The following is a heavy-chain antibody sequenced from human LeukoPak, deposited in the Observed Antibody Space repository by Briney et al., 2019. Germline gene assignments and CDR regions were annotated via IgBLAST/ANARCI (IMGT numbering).Heavy chain of an antibody. CDR2: ISSSGSTI. CDR1: GFTFSSYE. D-gene: IGHD3-10*02. V-gene: IGHV3-48*03. CDR3: AELGITMIGGV. J-gene: IGHJ6*04. Sequence: PGGSLRLSCAASGFTFSSYEMNWVRQAPGKGLEWVSDISSSGSTIYYADSVKGRFTISRDKAKNSLYLQMNSLRAEDTAVYYCAELGITMIGGVWGKGTTVTISS.